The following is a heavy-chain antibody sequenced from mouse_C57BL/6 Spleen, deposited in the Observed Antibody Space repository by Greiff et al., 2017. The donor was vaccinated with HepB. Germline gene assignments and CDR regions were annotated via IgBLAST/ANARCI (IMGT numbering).Heavy chain of an antibody. CDR3: ARQVFWGYFDV. D-gene: IGHD2-14*01. V-gene: IGHV1-26*01. Sequence: EVQLQQSGPELVKPGASVKISCKASGYTFTDYYMNWVKQSHGKSLEWIGDINPNNGGTSYNQKFKGKATLTVDKSSSTAYMELRSLTSEDSAVYYCARQVFWGYFDVWGTGTTVTVSS. J-gene: IGHJ1*03. CDR2: INPNNGGT. CDR1: GYTFTDYY.